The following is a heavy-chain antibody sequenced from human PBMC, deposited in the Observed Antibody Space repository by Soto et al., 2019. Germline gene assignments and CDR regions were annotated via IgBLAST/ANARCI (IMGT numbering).Heavy chain of an antibody. D-gene: IGHD2-15*01. Sequence: SVKFSCKASGGTFSSYAISWVRQAPGQGLEWMGGIIPIFGTANYAQKFQGRVTITADESTSTAYMELSSLRSEDTAVYYCARDKGSGGLVSFAFDIWGQGTMVTVSS. CDR3: ARDKGSGGLVSFAFDI. V-gene: IGHV1-69*13. CDR2: IIPIFGTA. J-gene: IGHJ3*02. CDR1: GGTFSSYA.